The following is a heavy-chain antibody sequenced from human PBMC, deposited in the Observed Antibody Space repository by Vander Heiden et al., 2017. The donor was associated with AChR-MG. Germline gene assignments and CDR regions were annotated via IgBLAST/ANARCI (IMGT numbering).Heavy chain of an antibody. CDR3: ARSKVVTPVGFNYYGLDV. V-gene: IGHV3-30-3*01. D-gene: IGHD2-21*02. Sequence: QVQLVEPGGGVVQPGRSLRLSCAASGFTFSTYAMPWVRPDPGKGLEWGAVISYDGSNKDHADSVKGRFTISRDNSKNTLYLQMNSLSAEDTAVYYCARSKVVTPVGFNYYGLDVWGQGTTVTVSS. CDR2: ISYDGSNK. J-gene: IGHJ6*02. CDR1: GFTFSTYA.